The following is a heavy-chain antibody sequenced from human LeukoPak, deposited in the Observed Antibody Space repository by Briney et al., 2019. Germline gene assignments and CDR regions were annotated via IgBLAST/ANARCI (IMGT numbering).Heavy chain of an antibody. D-gene: IGHD6-6*01. J-gene: IGHJ5*02. V-gene: IGHV4-30-4*08. Sequence: PSETLSLTCTVSGGSISSGDYYWSWIRQPPGKGLEWIGYIYYSGSTYYNPSLKSRVTISVDRSKNQFSLKLSSVTAADTAVYYCARDIEYSRSSNWFDPWGQGTLVTVSS. CDR2: IYYSGST. CDR3: ARDIEYSRSSNWFDP. CDR1: GGSISSGDYY.